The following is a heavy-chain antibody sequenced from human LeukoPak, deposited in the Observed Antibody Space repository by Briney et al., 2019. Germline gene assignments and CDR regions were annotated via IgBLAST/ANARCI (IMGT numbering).Heavy chain of an antibody. V-gene: IGHV1-69*01. D-gene: IGHD2-2*01. CDR1: GGTFSSYA. Sequence: SVKVSCKASGGTFSSYAISWVRQAPGQGLEWMGGIIPIFGTANYAQKFQGRVTITADESTSTAYMELSSLRSEDTAVYCCARGGFYCSSTSCLPNWFDPWGQGTLVTVSS. CDR3: ARGGFYCSSTSCLPNWFDP. CDR2: IIPIFGTA. J-gene: IGHJ5*02.